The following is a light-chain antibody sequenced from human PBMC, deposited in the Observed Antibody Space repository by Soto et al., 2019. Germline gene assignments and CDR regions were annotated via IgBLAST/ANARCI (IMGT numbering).Light chain of an antibody. V-gene: IGLV2-14*01. CDR1: SSDVGAYNF. Sequence: QSVLTQPASVSGSPGQSITISCAGTSSDVGAYNFVSWYQQHPGKAPKLMIYEVTNRPSGVSNRFSGSKSGNTASLTISGLQAEDEADYYCSSYTPHSTVVFGGGTQLTVL. CDR2: EVT. CDR3: SSYTPHSTVV. J-gene: IGLJ2*01.